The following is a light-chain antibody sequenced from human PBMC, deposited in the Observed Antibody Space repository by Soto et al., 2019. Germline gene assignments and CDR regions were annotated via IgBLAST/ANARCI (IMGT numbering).Light chain of an antibody. Sequence: EIVLTQSPGTLSLSPGERAALSCRASQSVNNDYLAWYHQKPGRAPRLVIYGASKRATGIPDRFSGSGAGTDCTLPISRLEPEDFAGFYCQQYGRSPWTFGQGINVEIK. CDR1: QSVNNDY. J-gene: IGKJ1*01. V-gene: IGKV3-20*01. CDR2: GAS. CDR3: QQYGRSPWT.